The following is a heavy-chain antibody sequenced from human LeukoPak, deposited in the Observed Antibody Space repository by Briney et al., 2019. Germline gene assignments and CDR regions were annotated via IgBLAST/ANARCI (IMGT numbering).Heavy chain of an antibody. J-gene: IGHJ3*02. D-gene: IGHD3-22*01. V-gene: IGHV3-9*01. CDR1: GFTFDDYA. Sequence: GGSLRLSCAASGFTFDDYAMHWVRQAPGKGLEWVSGISWNSGSIGYADSVKGRFTISRDNAKSSLYLQMNSLRAEDTALYYCAKGHYYDTREAFDIWGQGTMVTVSS. CDR2: ISWNSGSI. CDR3: AKGHYYDTREAFDI.